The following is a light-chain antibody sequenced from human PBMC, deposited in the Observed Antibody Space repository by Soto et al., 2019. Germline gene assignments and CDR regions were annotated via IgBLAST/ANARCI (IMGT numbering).Light chain of an antibody. CDR3: QSYDSSLSGYV. CDR1: TYNIGAGYA. CDR2: GSS. Sequence: QAVVTQPPSVSGAPGQRVTISCTGSTYNIGAGYALHWYQQLPGTAPKLLIYGSSYRPTGVPDRFSGNKSGTSAALAITGLQAEDEADYYCQSYDSSLSGYVFGTGTKVTVL. V-gene: IGLV1-40*01. J-gene: IGLJ1*01.